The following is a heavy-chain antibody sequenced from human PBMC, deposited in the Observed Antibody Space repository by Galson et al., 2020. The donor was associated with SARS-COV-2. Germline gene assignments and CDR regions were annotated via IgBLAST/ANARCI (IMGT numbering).Heavy chain of an antibody. CDR3: ATRYPTRWYAFVL. V-gene: IGHV3-53*01. J-gene: IGHJ3*01. CDR1: GFTASNNY. CDR2: IYSRGGT. D-gene: IGHD2-2*01. Sequence: GESLKISCVASGFTASNNYVSWVRQAPGKGLEWASVIYSRGGTYYADSVKGRLTISRDTSKNTLYLHMSSLRPENTAVYYCATRYPTRWYAFVLWGKGTMVPVS.